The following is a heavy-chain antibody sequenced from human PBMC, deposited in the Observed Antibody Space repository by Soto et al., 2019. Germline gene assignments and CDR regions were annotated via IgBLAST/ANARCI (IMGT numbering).Heavy chain of an antibody. CDR2: ILVDGRT. CDR3: AKATATGGGAFDI. D-gene: IGHD2-8*02. Sequence: PGGSLRLSCAASGFTCSSYEMSWVRQAPGKGLEWVSTILVDGRTFYVDFVKGRFTISGDNSKNTVYLQMNSLTAGDTALYYCAKATATGGGAFDICGQGTMVTVSS. CDR1: GFTCSSYE. V-gene: IGHV3-23*01. J-gene: IGHJ3*02.